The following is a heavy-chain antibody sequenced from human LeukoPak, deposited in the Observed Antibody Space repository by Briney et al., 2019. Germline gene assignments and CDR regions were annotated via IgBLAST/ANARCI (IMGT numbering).Heavy chain of an antibody. CDR1: GFTFSSYG. V-gene: IGHV3-23*01. J-gene: IGHJ4*02. CDR2: ISGSGGST. D-gene: IGHD3-10*01. CDR3: AKPWGSGSYYKIFDY. Sequence: PGGTLRLSCAASGFTFSSYGMSWVRQAPGKGLEWVSAISGSGGSTYYADSVKGRFTISRDNSKNTLYLQMNSLRAEDTAVYYCAKPWGSGSYYKIFDYWGQGTLVTVSS.